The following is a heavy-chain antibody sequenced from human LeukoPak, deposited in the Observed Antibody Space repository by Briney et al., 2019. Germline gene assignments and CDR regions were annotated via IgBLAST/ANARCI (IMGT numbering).Heavy chain of an antibody. CDR1: GGTLSSYA. CDR2: IIPIFGTA. V-gene: IGHV1-69*13. CDR3: ANYDSSVGYFDY. D-gene: IGHD3-22*01. Sequence: SVKVSCKASGGTLSSYAISWVRQAPGQGLEWMGGIIPIFGTANYAQKFQGRVTITADESTSTAYMELSSLRSEDTAVYYCANYDSSVGYFDYWGQGTLVTVSS. J-gene: IGHJ4*02.